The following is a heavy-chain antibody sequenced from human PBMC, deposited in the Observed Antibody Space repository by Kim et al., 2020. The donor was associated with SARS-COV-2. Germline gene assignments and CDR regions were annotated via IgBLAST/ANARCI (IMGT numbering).Heavy chain of an antibody. V-gene: IGHV4-34*01. Sequence: SETLSLTCAVYGGSLSGYYWSWIRLPPGKGLEWVGEIGHSGSTNYNPSLVSRVTVSLDTSKNQVSLKLTSVTAADTAVYYCASRLAAAGFWYFDLWGRGALVAVSS. D-gene: IGHD6-13*01. J-gene: IGHJ2*01. CDR1: GGSLSGYY. CDR3: ASRLAAAGFWYFDL. CDR2: IGHSGST.